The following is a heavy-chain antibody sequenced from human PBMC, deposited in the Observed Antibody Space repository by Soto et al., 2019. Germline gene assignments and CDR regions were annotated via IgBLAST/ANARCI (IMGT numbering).Heavy chain of an antibody. D-gene: IGHD3-9*01. Sequence: SETLSLACTVSRGSISSYYWGWIRQPPGKGLEWIGSIYYSGSTYYNPSLKSRVTISVDTSKNQFSLKLSSVTAADTAVYYCARHDWAKPFDYWGQGTLVTVSS. V-gene: IGHV4-39*01. CDR2: IYYSGST. CDR1: RGSISSYY. CDR3: ARHDWAKPFDY. J-gene: IGHJ4*02.